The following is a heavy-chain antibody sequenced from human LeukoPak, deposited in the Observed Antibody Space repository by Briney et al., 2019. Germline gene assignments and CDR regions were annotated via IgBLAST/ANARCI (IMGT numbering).Heavy chain of an antibody. Sequence: SETLSLTCTVSGYSLSSDYYWGWIRPPPGKGLEWIGTLYHSGSTYCNPSLKSRVTISVDTSKNQFSLSLSSVTAADTAVYYCARDSTVVTRSGFDYWGQGTLVTVSS. CDR1: GYSLSSDYY. D-gene: IGHD4-23*01. CDR3: ARDSTVVTRSGFDY. CDR2: LYHSGST. V-gene: IGHV4-38-2*02. J-gene: IGHJ4*02.